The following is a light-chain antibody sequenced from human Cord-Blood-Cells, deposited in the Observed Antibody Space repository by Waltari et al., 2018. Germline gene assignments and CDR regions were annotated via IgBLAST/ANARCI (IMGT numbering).Light chain of an antibody. CDR2: GAS. CDR1: QSVSSSY. J-gene: IGKJ2*03. CDR3: QQYGSSPYS. V-gene: IGKV3-20*01. Sequence: EIVLTQSPATLSLSPGERATLPCRASQSVSSSYLAWYQQKPGQAPRLLIYGASSRATGIPDRFSGSGSGTDFTLTISRLKPEDFAVYYCQQYGSSPYSFGQGTKLEIK.